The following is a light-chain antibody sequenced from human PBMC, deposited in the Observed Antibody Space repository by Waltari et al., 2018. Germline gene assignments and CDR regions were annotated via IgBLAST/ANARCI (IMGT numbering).Light chain of an antibody. CDR2: EVI. J-gene: IGLJ2*01. V-gene: IGLV2-14*01. Sequence: QSALTQPASVSGSPGQSITISCTGTPTDIGSYARVSCYQHPPRKPPKLIIYEVILRPSGVSTRFSGSKSGNTASLTMSGLQAEDEAVYYCSSYTLKNTVIFGGGTKLTVL. CDR1: PTDIGSYAR. CDR3: SSYTLKNTVI.